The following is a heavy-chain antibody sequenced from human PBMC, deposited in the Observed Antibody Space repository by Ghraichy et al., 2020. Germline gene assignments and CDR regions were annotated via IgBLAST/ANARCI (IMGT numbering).Heavy chain of an antibody. Sequence: ASVKVSCKASGYSFSSYDINWVRQATGQGLEWMGRVNPNSGNTAYSQKFQGRVTLTRDTSISTAYMELSSLRSKDTAVYYCATSGVGGYSQHWGQGSLVTVSS. D-gene: IGHD3-10*01. CDR2: VNPNSGNT. J-gene: IGHJ1*01. CDR3: ATSGVGGYSQH. CDR1: GYSFSSYD. V-gene: IGHV1-8*01.